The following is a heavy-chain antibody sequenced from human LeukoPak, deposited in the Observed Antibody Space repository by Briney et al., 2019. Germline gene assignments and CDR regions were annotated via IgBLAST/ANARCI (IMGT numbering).Heavy chain of an antibody. V-gene: IGHV3-9*01. CDR1: GFTFDDYA. D-gene: IGHD3-10*01. J-gene: IGHJ4*02. Sequence: PGGSLRLSCAASGFTFDDYAMHWVRQAPGKGLEWVSGISWNSGSIGYADSVKGRFTISRDNAKNSLYLQMNSLRAADTALYYCAKASYYYGSGPDYWGQGTLVTVSS. CDR2: ISWNSGSI. CDR3: AKASYYYGSGPDY.